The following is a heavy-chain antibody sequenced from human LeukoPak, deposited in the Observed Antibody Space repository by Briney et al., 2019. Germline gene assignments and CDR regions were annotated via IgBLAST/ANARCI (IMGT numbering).Heavy chain of an antibody. CDR1: GGTFSSYA. CDR3: ARGDPSRGSSWSVAFDY. V-gene: IGHV1-69*04. Sequence: ASVKVSCKASGGTFSSYAISWVRQAPGQGLEWMGRIIPILGIANYAQKFQGRVTITADKSTSTAYMELSSLRSEDTAVYYCARGDPSRGSSWSVAFDYWGQGTLVTVSS. J-gene: IGHJ4*02. D-gene: IGHD6-13*01. CDR2: IIPILGIA.